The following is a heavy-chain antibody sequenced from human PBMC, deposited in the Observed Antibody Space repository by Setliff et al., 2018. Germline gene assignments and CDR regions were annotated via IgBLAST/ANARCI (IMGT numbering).Heavy chain of an antibody. V-gene: IGHV4-39*07. J-gene: IGHJ3*02. D-gene: IGHD6-19*01. Sequence: ASETLSLTCTVSGGSISSGGYYWGWIRQPPGKGLEWIGSIYYSGSTYYNPSLKSRVTISVDTSKNQFSLKLSSVTAADTAVYYCARDPLGEIAVAGHDAFDIWGQGTMVTVSS. CDR3: ARDPLGEIAVAGHDAFDI. CDR2: IYYSGST. CDR1: GGSISSGGYY.